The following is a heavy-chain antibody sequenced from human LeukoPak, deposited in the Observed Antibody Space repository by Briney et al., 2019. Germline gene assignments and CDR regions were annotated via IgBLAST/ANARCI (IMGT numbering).Heavy chain of an antibody. Sequence: GGSLRLSCAASGFTFSSYGMSWVRQAPGKGLEWVSAISGSGGSTYYADSVKGRFTISRDNSKNTLYLQMNSLRAEDTAVYYCAKVVLDSSGYRFDYWGQGTLVTVSS. CDR3: AKVVLDSSGYRFDY. D-gene: IGHD3-22*01. J-gene: IGHJ4*02. V-gene: IGHV3-23*01. CDR2: ISGSGGST. CDR1: GFTFSSYG.